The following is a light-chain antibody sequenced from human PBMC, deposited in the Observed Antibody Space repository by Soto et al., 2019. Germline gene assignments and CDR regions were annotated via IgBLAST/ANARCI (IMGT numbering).Light chain of an antibody. Sequence: QAVVTQEPSLTLSPGGTVTLTCGSSTGAVTSGHFPYWFQQKPGQAPRALLYDTSNKHSWTPARFSGSLLGGKAALTLSGAQPEDEAEYYCLLSYSGAWVFGGGTKLTVL. CDR3: LLSYSGAWV. J-gene: IGLJ3*02. CDR2: DTS. V-gene: IGLV7-46*01. CDR1: TGAVTSGHF.